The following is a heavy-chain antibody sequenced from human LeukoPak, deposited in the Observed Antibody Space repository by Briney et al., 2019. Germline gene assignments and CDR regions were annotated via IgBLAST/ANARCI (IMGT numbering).Heavy chain of an antibody. V-gene: IGHV3-21*01. J-gene: IGHJ4*02. D-gene: IGHD4-23*01. CDR2: ISSSSSYI. CDR3: ARDWGGNYPIDY. Sequence: PGGSLRLSCAASGFTFSTYSMNWVRQAPGKGLEWVSSISSSSSYIYYADSVKGRFTISRDNAKNSLYLQMNSLRAEDTAVYYCARDWGGNYPIDYWGQGTLVTVSS. CDR1: GFTFSTYS.